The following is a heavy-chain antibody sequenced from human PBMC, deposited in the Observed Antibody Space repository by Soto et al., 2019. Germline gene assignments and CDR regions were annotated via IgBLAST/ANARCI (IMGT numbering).Heavy chain of an antibody. V-gene: IGHV1-24*01. CDR1: GYTLTELS. CDR3: ATGGSGSYLSPIDY. D-gene: IGHD3-10*01. J-gene: IGHJ4*02. CDR2: FDPEDGET. Sequence: ASVKVSCKVSGYTLTELSMHWVRQAPGKGLEWMGGFDPEDGETIYAQKFQGRVTMTEDTSTDTAYMELSSLRSEDTAVYYCATGGSGSYLSPIDYWGQGTLVNVSS.